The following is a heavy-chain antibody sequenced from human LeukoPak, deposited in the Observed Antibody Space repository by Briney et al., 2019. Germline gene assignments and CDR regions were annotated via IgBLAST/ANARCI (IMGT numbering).Heavy chain of an antibody. CDR1: GYTFTSYF. CDR2: INPTSGST. J-gene: IGHJ4*02. Sequence: ASVKASCKASGYTFTSYFLHWVRQAPGQGLEWLGIINPTSGSTTYAQKFLGRVTVTRDRSTSTVYMELNSLRSEDTAVYYCARDGGYSSGYYRGLYWGQGTLVTVSS. D-gene: IGHD6-19*01. CDR3: ARDGGYSSGYYRGLY. V-gene: IGHV1-46*01.